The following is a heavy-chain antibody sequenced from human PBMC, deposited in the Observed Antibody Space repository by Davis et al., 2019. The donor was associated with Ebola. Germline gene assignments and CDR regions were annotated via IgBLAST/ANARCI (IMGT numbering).Heavy chain of an antibody. CDR3: ASGWLRGKFDP. CDR2: TYYSSKWYH. V-gene: IGHV6-1*01. CDR1: GDSVSSGG. J-gene: IGHJ5*02. Sequence: PSETLSLTCVISGDSVSSGGWNWIRQSPSRGLEWLGRTYYSSKWYHDYAMSVSSRITINPDTSKNQFSLHLNSVTPEDTAVYYCASGWLRGKFDPWGQGTLVIVSS. D-gene: IGHD6-19*01.